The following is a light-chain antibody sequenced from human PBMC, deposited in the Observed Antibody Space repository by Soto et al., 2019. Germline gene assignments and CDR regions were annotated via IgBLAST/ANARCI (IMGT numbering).Light chain of an antibody. V-gene: IGKV3-15*01. J-gene: IGKJ1*01. CDR1: QTVSTN. Sequence: EIVMTQSPATLSVSPGERVTLSCRASQTVSTNLAWYQQKPGQAPRLLIHGASTRATGIPARFSGSGSGTELTLTINSLQSEDFAVYYCQQYNDWPWTFGQGTKVEIK. CDR2: GAS. CDR3: QQYNDWPWT.